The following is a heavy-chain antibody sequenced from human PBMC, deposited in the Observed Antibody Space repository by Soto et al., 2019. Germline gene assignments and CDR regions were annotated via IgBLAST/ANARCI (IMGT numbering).Heavy chain of an antibody. CDR1: GYTFTGYY. V-gene: IGHV1-2*04. J-gene: IGHJ5*02. CDR2: INPNSGGT. D-gene: IGHD5-12*01. Sequence: GASVKVSCKASGYTFTGYYMHWVRQAPGQGLEWMGWINPNSGGTNYAQKFQGWVTMTRDTSISTAYMELSRLRSDDTAVYYCAGGIWVATPADYSLDPGGQATLVT. CDR3: AGGIWVATPADYSLDP.